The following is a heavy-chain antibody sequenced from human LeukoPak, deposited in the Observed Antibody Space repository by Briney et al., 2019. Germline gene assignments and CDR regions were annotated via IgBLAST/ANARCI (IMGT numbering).Heavy chain of an antibody. CDR2: ISGSGGST. V-gene: IGHV3-23*01. Sequence: GGSLRLSCAASGFTFSSYAMSWVRQAPGKGLEWVSAISGSGGSTYYADSVKGRFTISRHNSKNTLYLQMNSLRAEDTAVYYCATGYYYDSSGYYPFGYYYYGMDVWGQGTTVTVSS. J-gene: IGHJ6*02. CDR1: GFTFSSYA. D-gene: IGHD3-22*01. CDR3: ATGYYYDSSGYYPFGYYYYGMDV.